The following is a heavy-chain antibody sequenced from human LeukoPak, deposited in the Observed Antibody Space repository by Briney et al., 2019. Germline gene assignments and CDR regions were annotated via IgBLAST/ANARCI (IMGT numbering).Heavy chain of an antibody. CDR3: ARDFFHGHCSGLTCFLLDS. CDR2: ISAYNGNT. J-gene: IGHJ4*02. V-gene: IGHV1-18*01. D-gene: IGHD2-15*01. CDR1: GYTFTSYG. Sequence: ASVKVSCKASGYTFTSYGITWVRQAPGQGLEWMGWISAYNGNTNYAQKFQGRLTMTSDTSTNTAYMELRSLRPDDTAVYYCARDFFHGHCSGLTCFLLDSWGQGSLVTVSS.